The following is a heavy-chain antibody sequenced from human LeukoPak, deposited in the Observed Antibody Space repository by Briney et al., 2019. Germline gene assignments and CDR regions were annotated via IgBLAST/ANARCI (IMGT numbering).Heavy chain of an antibody. CDR3: ARRAFSSGYYYFDY. J-gene: IGHJ4*02. CDR1: GGSITSHY. Sequence: PSETLSLTCIVSGGSITSHYWSWIRQPPGKGLEWIGYIYDTGNTNYNPSLRSRVTISVGTSKNQFSLKLSSVTAADTAVYYCARRAFSSGYYYFDYWGQGTLVTVSS. V-gene: IGHV4-59*08. D-gene: IGHD3-22*01. CDR2: IYDTGNT.